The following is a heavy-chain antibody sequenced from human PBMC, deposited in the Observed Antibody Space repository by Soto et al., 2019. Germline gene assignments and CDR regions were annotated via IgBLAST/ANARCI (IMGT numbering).Heavy chain of an antibody. V-gene: IGHV3-48*02. Sequence: EVQLVESGGGLVQPGGSLRLSCAASGFTLSSYSMHWVRQAPGKGLEWVSYISGSGGTIYYADSVKGRFTISRDNAKNSRPVQMNSLRDEDTAVYFCARETGLRSSGWSYYFDFWGQGTRVTVSS. CDR1: GFTLSSYS. CDR3: ARETGLRSSGWSYYFDF. J-gene: IGHJ4*02. CDR2: ISGSGGTI. D-gene: IGHD6-19*01.